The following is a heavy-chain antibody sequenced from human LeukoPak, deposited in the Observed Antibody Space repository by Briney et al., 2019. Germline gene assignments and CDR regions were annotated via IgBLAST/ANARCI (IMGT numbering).Heavy chain of an antibody. J-gene: IGHJ5*02. V-gene: IGHV1-3*01. CDR1: GYTFTSYA. D-gene: IGHD3-3*01. CDR2: INAGNGNT. Sequence: ASVKVSCKASGYTFTSYAMHWVRQAPGQRLEWMGWINAGNGNTKYSQKFQGRVTITRDTSASTAYMELSSLRSEDTAVYYCARVLSDYDFWSGSPAFDPWAREPWSPSPQ. CDR3: ARVLSDYDFWSGSPAFDP.